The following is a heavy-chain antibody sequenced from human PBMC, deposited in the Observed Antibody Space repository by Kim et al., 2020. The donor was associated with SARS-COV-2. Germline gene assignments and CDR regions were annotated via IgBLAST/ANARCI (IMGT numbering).Heavy chain of an antibody. CDR3: TICGGDCYFYVY. D-gene: IGHD2-21*01. CDR1: GFTFSGSA. Sequence: GGSLRLSCAASGFTFSGSAMHWVRQASGKGLEWVGRIRSKANSYATAYAASVKGRFTISRDDSKNTAYLQMNSLKTEDTAVYYCTICGGDCYFYVYWGQGTLVTVSS. J-gene: IGHJ4*02. CDR2: IRSKANSYAT. V-gene: IGHV3-73*01.